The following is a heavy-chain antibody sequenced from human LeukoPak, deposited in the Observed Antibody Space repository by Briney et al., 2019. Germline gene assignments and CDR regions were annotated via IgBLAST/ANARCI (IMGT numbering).Heavy chain of an antibody. V-gene: IGHV1-3*04. D-gene: IGHD3-22*01. J-gene: IGHJ1*01. Sequence: AASVTVSCKTSGYTFTNYGMHWVRQAPRQSPEWMGWINTGNGNTKSSQKFQDRVTLTRDTSASTAYMELNSLDSEDTAVYYCARVPLSDASGHYYPHWGQGTLVTVSS. CDR2: INTGNGNT. CDR3: ARVPLSDASGHYYPH. CDR1: GYTFTNYG.